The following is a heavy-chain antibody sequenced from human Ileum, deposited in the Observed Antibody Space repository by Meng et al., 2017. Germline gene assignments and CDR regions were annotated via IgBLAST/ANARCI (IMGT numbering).Heavy chain of an antibody. CDR3: VRHGGKYFDS. D-gene: IGHD2-15*01. CDR1: GGSISSSFY. J-gene: IGHJ4*02. CDR2: IYLAGSP. Sequence: GQLQGSGTGLVEPSGTLPLTCTVSGGSISSSFYWSWVRQSPGKGLEWVGQIYLAGSPNYNPSLESRVTISVDKSKNQFSLRLTSATAADTAIFYCVRHGGKYFDSWGQGTLVTVSS. V-gene: IGHV4-4*02.